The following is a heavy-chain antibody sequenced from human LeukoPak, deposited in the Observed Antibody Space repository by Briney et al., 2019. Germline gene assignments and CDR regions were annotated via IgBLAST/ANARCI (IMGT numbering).Heavy chain of an antibody. CDR1: GFSFNDYA. CDR2: ISWNSGNI. D-gene: IGHD4-23*01. CDR3: ARARTTVADFDY. V-gene: IGHV3-9*01. J-gene: IGHJ4*02. Sequence: GGSLRLSCAASGFSFNDYAMHWVRLAPGKGLEWVSGISWNSGNIGYADSVKGRFTISRDNAKNSLYLQMNSLRGEDSALYYCARARTTVADFDYWGQGTLVTVSS.